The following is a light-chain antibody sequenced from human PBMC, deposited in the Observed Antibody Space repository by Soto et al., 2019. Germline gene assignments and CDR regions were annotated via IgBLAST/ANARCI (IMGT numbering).Light chain of an antibody. J-gene: IGLJ1*01. CDR2: ANN. CDR3: QSYDSSLSGSV. Sequence: QSVLTQPPSASGTPGQKITISCSGSTSDIGSNTVNWYQQVPGTAPKLLIYANNQRPSGVPDRFSGSKSGTSASLAISGLQSEDEADYYCQSYDSSLSGSVFGTGTKLTVL. V-gene: IGLV1-44*01. CDR1: TSDIGSNT.